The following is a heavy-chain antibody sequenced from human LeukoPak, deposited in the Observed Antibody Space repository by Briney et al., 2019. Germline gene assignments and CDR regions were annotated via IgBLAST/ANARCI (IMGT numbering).Heavy chain of an antibody. CDR3: AKDTAGELGFDI. D-gene: IGHD1-26*01. V-gene: IGHV3-23*01. Sequence: GGSLRLSCAASGFIFSSYAMSWVRQAPGKGLEWVSGISGSGGGTYYADSVKGRFPISRDNSKSTLYLQMNSLRAEDTAVYYCAKDTAGELGFDIWGQGTMVTVSS. CDR1: GFIFSSYA. CDR2: ISGSGGGT. J-gene: IGHJ3*02.